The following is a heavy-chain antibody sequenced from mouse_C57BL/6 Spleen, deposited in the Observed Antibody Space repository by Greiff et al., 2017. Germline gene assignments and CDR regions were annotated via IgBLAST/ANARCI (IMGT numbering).Heavy chain of an antibody. J-gene: IGHJ3*01. CDR1: GYSITSGYD. CDR3: ARGGGSGPLFAY. D-gene: IGHD3-2*02. CDR2: ISYSGST. Sequence: EVHLVESGPGMVKPSQSLSLTCTVTGYSITSGYDWHWIRHFPGNKLEWMGYISYSGSTNYNPSLKSRISITHDTSKNHFFLKLNSVTTEDTATYYCARGGGSGPLFAYWGQGTLVTVSA. V-gene: IGHV3-1*01.